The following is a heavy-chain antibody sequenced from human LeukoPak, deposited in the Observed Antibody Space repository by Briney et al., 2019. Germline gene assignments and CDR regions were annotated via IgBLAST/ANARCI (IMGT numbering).Heavy chain of an antibody. Sequence: SETLSLTCTVSGGSISSGGYYWSWIRQPPGKGLEWIGEINHSGSTNYNPSLKSRVTISVDTSKNQFSLKLSSVTAADTAVYYCARLISRWLTRVDPWGQGTLVTVSS. D-gene: IGHD3-22*01. V-gene: IGHV4-39*07. CDR2: INHSGST. CDR1: GGSISSGGYY. CDR3: ARLISRWLTRVDP. J-gene: IGHJ5*02.